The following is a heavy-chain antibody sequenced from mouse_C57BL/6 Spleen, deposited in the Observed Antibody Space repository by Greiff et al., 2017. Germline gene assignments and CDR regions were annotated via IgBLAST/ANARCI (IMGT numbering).Heavy chain of an antibody. Sequence: QVQLKQPGAELVRPGSSVKLSCKASGYTFTSYWMHWVKQRPIQGLEWIGNIDPSDSETQYNQKFKDKATLTVDKSSSTAYMQLSSLTSEDSAVYYCAREKGSYFDYWGQGTTLTVSS. CDR3: AREKGSYFDY. V-gene: IGHV1-52*01. J-gene: IGHJ2*01. CDR2: IDPSDSET. CDR1: GYTFTSYW.